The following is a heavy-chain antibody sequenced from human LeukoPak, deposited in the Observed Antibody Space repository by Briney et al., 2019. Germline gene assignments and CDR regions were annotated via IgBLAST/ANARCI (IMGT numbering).Heavy chain of an antibody. CDR2: ISWNSGSI. J-gene: IGHJ4*02. D-gene: IGHD6-19*01. CDR3: ARSPVGLYSSGWYEGY. CDR1: GFTFDDYA. Sequence: PGGSLRLSCAASGFTFDDYAMHWVRQAPGKGLEWVSGISWNSGSIGYADSVKGRFTISRDNAKNSLYLQMNSLRAEDTAVYYCARSPVGLYSSGWYEGYWGQGTLVTVSS. V-gene: IGHV3-9*01.